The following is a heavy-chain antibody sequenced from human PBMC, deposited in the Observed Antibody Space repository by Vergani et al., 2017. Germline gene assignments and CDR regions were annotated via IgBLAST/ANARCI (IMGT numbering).Heavy chain of an antibody. D-gene: IGHD4-23*01. CDR3: AKRRLGWGPVDY. V-gene: IGHV3-30*02. CDR1: GFTFRIYG. CDR2: IRYDGTKR. J-gene: IGHJ4*02. Sequence: QVQLLESGGGVVQPGGSLRLSCIASGFTFRIYGMHWVRQAPGKGLEWVAFIRYDGTKRFYGDSVKGRFTISRDKFKNTLYLQMNSLRVEDTAIYYCAKRRLGWGPVDYWGQGTLVTVSS.